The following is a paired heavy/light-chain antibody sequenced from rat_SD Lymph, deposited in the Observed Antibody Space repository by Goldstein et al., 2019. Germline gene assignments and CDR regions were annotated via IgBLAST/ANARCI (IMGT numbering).Light chain of an antibody. V-gene: IGKV8S9*01. J-gene: IGKJ1*01. CDR1: QSLLSSGNQKNY. Sequence: DIVMTQSPFSLAVSEGEMVTINCKSSQSLLSSGNQKNYLAWYQQKPGQSPKLLIYYASTRQSGVPDRFIGSGSGTDFTLTISDVQAEDLADYYCLQHYSYPPTFGGGTKLELK. CDR2: YAS. CDR3: LQHYSYPPT.
Heavy chain of an antibody. V-gene: IGHV3-1*01. CDR2: ISYSGST. Sequence: VQLQESGPGLVKPSQSLSLTCSVTGYSITSNFWGWIRKSPGNKMEWMGSISYSGSTSYNPSLKRQISITRDTSKNQFFLHLNSVTTEDTATYYCASFGFLTTPGYWGQGVMVTVSS. CDR1: GYSITSNF. CDR3: ASFGFLTTPGY. D-gene: IGHD1-10*01. J-gene: IGHJ2*01.